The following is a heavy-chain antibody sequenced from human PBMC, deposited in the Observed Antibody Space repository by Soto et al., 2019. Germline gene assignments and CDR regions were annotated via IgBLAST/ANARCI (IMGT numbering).Heavy chain of an antibody. D-gene: IGHD3-10*01. Sequence: PSETLSLTCAVSGGSISSSSYYWVWIRQPTGKGLEWIGSSYYSGSTYYNPSLKSRAIISVDTKKNQFSLKQSSVTADDTAVYYCASQSITIVRGVIGVWFDPWGQGTLVTVSS. J-gene: IGHJ5*02. CDR1: GGSISSSSYY. V-gene: IGHV4-39*01. CDR2: SYYSGST. CDR3: ASQSITIVRGVIGVWFDP.